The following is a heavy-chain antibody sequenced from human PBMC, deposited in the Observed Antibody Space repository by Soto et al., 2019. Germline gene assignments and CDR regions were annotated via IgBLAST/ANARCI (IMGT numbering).Heavy chain of an antibody. CDR3: HGYGY. V-gene: IGHV1-46*01. CDR2: INPSGGST. D-gene: IGHD5-12*01. CDR1: GYTFSTYY. Sequence: GASVKVSCKASGYTFSTYYMHWVRQAPGQGYEWMGIINPSGGSTTYAQKFQGRVTMTRDTSKNTLYLQMNSLRAEDTAVYYCHGYGYWGQGTLVTVSS. J-gene: IGHJ4*02.